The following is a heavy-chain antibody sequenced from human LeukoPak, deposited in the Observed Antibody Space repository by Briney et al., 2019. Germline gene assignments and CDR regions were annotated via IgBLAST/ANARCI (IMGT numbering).Heavy chain of an antibody. CDR3: ARDKRHSYGRYFDP. CDR1: GDPISTYH. V-gene: IGHV4-59*01. CDR2: MQSTGIS. D-gene: IGHD5-18*01. Sequence: PSETLSLTCSVSGDPISTYHWNWIRKPPGKGLEWIGYMQSTGISKYNPSLKSRVNIFVDTSKNQFVLNLRSVTAADTAVYYCARDKRHSYGRYFDPWGQGMLVTVSS. J-gene: IGHJ4*02.